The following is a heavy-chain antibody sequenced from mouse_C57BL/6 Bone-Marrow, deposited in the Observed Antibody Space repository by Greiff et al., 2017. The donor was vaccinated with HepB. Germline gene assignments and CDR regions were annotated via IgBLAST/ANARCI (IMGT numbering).Heavy chain of an antibody. J-gene: IGHJ4*01. Sequence: EVQLQQSGAELVRPGASVKLSCTASGFNIKDDYMHWVKPRPEQGLEWIGWIDPENGDTEYASKFQGKATITADTSSNTAYLQLSSLTSEDTAVYYCTKSSYPYYAMDYWGQGTSVTVSS. V-gene: IGHV14-4*01. CDR2: IDPENGDT. D-gene: IGHD1-1*01. CDR1: GFNIKDDY. CDR3: TKSSYPYYAMDY.